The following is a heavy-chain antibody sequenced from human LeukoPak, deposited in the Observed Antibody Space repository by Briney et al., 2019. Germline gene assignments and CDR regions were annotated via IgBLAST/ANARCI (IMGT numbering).Heavy chain of an antibody. CDR3: AKDIGSTKYYYYGMDV. CDR1: GFTFDDYA. CDR2: ISWNSGTI. Sequence: GGSLRLSCAASGFTFDDYAMHWVRQAPGKGLEWVSGISWNSGTIGYADSVKGRFTISRDNAKNSLYLQMNSLRAEDTALYYCAKDIGSTKYYYYGMDVWGQGTTVTVSS. J-gene: IGHJ6*02. V-gene: IGHV3-9*01. D-gene: IGHD1-26*01.